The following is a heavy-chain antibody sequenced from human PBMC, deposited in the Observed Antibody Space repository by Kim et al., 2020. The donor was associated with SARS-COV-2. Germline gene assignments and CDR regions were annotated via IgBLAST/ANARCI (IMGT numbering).Heavy chain of an antibody. J-gene: IGHJ4*02. CDR2: ISASGLKK. Sequence: GGSLRLSCTASGFTYDDYYMAWIRQAPGMGLEWISFISASGLKKFYADSVKSRFTISRDNAKKTVYLQMNNLRVEDTAVYYCARRFNDDSSGIDYWGQGTPVTVSP. D-gene: IGHD2-15*01. CDR3: ARRFNDDSSGIDY. CDR1: GFTYDDYY. V-gene: IGHV3-11*01.